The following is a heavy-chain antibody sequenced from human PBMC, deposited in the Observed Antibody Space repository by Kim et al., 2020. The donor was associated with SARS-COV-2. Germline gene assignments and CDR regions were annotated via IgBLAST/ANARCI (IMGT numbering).Heavy chain of an antibody. Sequence: LKSRVTISVATSKNQFSLKLSSVTAADTAVYYCAREARGSGWYSPNWFDPWGQGTLVTVSS. D-gene: IGHD6-19*01. CDR3: AREARGSGWYSPNWFDP. V-gene: IGHV4-39*07. J-gene: IGHJ5*02.